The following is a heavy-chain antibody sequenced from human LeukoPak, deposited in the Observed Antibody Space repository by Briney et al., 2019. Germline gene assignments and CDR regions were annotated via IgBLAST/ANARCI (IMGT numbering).Heavy chain of an antibody. CDR3: AKDEHFDY. CDR1: GFTFSSYG. CDR2: IQYDGSNK. V-gene: IGHV3-30*02. J-gene: IGHJ4*02. Sequence: GGSLRLSCAASGFTFSSYGMHWVRQAPGKGLEWVAFIQYDGSNKYYADSVKGRFTISRDNSKNTLYLQMNSLRAEDTAVYYCAKDEHFDYWGQGTLVTVSS.